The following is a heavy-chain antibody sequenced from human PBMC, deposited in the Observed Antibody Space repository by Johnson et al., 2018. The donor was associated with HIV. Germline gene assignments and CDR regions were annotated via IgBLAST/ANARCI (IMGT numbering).Heavy chain of an antibody. V-gene: IGHV3-30*04. J-gene: IGHJ3*02. CDR1: GFTFSTYA. Sequence: QVQLVESGGGVVQPGRSLRLSCAASGFTFSTYAMHWVRQAPGKGLEWVAVISYDGSNKYYADSVKGRFTISRDNSKNTLYLQMHSLRAEDTAVYYCASGGGYEADDAFDIWGQGTMVTVSS. CDR2: ISYDGSNK. D-gene: IGHD1-26*01. CDR3: ASGGGYEADDAFDI.